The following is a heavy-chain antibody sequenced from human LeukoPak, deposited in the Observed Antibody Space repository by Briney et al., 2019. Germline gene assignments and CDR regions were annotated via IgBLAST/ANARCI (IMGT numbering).Heavy chain of an antibody. D-gene: IGHD2-2*01. CDR3: ARYCSSTTCYDKYYFYMDV. CDR1: GFTFSSYA. Sequence: GGSLRLSRAASGFTFSSYAMSWVRQAPGKGLEWLSGISGSGGTTYYADSVKGRFTISRDNSKNTLYLQMNSLRAEDTAVYYCARYCSSTTCYDKYYFYMDVWGKGTTVTVSS. J-gene: IGHJ6*03. V-gene: IGHV3-23*01. CDR2: ISGSGGTT.